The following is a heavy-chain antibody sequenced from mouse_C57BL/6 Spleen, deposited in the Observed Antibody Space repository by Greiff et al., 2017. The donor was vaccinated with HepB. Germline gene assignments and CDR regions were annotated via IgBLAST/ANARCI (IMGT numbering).Heavy chain of an antibody. V-gene: IGHV1-26*01. CDR3: ARGGWDYFDY. CDR1: GYTFTDYY. J-gene: IGHJ2*01. Sequence: VQLQQSGPELVKPGASVKISCKASGYTFTDYYMNWVKQSHGKSLEWIGDINPNNGGTSYNQKFKGKATLTVDKSSSTAYMELRNLTSEDSAVYYCARGGWDYFDYWGQGTTLTVSS. CDR2: INPNNGGT. D-gene: IGHD3-3*01.